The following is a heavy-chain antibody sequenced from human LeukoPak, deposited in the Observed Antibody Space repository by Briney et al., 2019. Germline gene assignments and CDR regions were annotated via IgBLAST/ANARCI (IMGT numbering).Heavy chain of an antibody. CDR3: ARGLGYCTSTTCLLPFDY. V-gene: IGHV3-53*01. CDR2: IYSGGST. Sequence: GGSLRLSCAASGFTVSTYYMTWVRQAPGKGLECVSVIYSGGSTYYADSVKGRFTVSKDNSKNTLYLQMNSLRAEDTAMYYCARGLGYCTSTTCLLPFDYWGQGTLVTVSS. CDR1: GFTVSTYY. D-gene: IGHD2-2*01. J-gene: IGHJ4*02.